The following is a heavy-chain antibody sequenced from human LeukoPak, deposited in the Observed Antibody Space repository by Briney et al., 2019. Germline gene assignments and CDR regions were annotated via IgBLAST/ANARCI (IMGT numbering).Heavy chain of an antibody. V-gene: IGHV4-34*01. CDR2: INHSGST. Sequence: SETLSLTCAVYGGSFSGYCWSWIRQPPGKGLEWIGEINHSGSTNYNPSLKSRVTISVDTSKNQFSLKLSSVTAADTAVYYCARGPRRIGTYSSSWYYFDYWGQGALVTVSS. CDR3: ARGPRRIGTYSSSWYYFDY. CDR1: GGSFSGYC. J-gene: IGHJ4*02. D-gene: IGHD6-13*01.